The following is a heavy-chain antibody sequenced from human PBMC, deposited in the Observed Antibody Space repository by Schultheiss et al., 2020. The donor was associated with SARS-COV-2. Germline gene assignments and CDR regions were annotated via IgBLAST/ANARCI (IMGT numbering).Heavy chain of an antibody. Sequence: GGSLRLSCAASGLTLSNHCMNWVRQAPGKGLVWVSRINNDGDGTAYADSVKGRFTISRDNAKNTLYLQMNSLRVEDTAVYYCASGLSKDLRDCWGQGTLVTVSS. CDR3: ASGLSKDLRDC. J-gene: IGHJ4*02. CDR1: GLTLSNHC. D-gene: IGHD3-16*02. V-gene: IGHV3-74*01. CDR2: INNDGDGT.